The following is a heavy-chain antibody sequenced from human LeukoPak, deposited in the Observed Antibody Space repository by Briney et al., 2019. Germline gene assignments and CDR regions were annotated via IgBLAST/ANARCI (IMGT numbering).Heavy chain of an antibody. D-gene: IGHD2-2*01. Sequence: SETLSLTCTVSGGSISSGGYYWSWIRQPPGKGLEWIGYIYHSGSTYYNPSLKSRVTISVDRSKNQFSLKLSSVTAADTAVYYCARDRRYCSSTSCYNWFDPWGQGTLVTVSP. V-gene: IGHV4-30-2*01. CDR3: ARDRRYCSSTSCYNWFDP. CDR1: GGSISSGGYY. CDR2: IYHSGST. J-gene: IGHJ5*02.